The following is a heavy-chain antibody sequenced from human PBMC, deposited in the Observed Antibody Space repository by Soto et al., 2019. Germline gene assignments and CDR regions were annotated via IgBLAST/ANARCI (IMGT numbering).Heavy chain of an antibody. D-gene: IGHD2-8*01. V-gene: IGHV4-4*07. J-gene: IGHJ4*02. CDR3: ARYDSYAIDY. CDR1: GGSISSYY. Sequence: PSETLSLTCTVSGGSISSYYWSWIRQPAGKGLEWIGRIYSSGSTNYNASLKSRITMSVYTSKNQFSLVMTSVTAADRAMYFCARYDSYAIDYWGRGPRFTVSS. CDR2: IYSSGST.